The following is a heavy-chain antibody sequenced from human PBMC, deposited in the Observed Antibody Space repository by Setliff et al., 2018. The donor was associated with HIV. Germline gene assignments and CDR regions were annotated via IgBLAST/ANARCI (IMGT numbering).Heavy chain of an antibody. Sequence: SETLSLTCTVSGVSISNYYWNWIRQPPGKGLEWLGNIGNIYYGGTTYYNPSLKGRITISVFTSSQQLSLTLTSVTPADTAVYYCARLRAAGTVHYFDPWGQGTQVTVSS. V-gene: IGHV4-59*04. CDR2: IYYGGTT. CDR1: GVSISNYY. J-gene: IGHJ5*02. D-gene: IGHD6-13*01. CDR3: ARLRAAGTVHYFDP.